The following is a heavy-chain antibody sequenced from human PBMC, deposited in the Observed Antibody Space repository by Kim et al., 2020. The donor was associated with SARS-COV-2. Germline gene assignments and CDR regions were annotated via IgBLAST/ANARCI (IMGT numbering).Heavy chain of an antibody. Sequence: SETLSLTCSVSGGSIGSDFSYWNWIRQHPGKGLEWIGCIYYTGATYYNPSLESRVIISLDTSKTQFSLKLTSMTAAATAIYYCATGRDAHKSGFWGQGTLVTVSS. CDR2: IYYTGAT. CDR1: GGSIGSDFSY. D-gene: IGHD2-2*01. V-gene: IGHV4-31*03. J-gene: IGHJ4*02. CDR3: ATGRDAHKSGF.